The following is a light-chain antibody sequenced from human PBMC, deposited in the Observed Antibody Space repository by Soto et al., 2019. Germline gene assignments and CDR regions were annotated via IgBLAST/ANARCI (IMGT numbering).Light chain of an antibody. J-gene: IGLJ2*01. V-gene: IGLV2-8*01. Sequence: QSALTQPPSASGSPGQSVTVSCTGTSTDVGGNNYVSWYQQHPGKAPKLLISEVSKRPSGVPDRFSGSKSGNTASLTVSGRQAEDEADYYCSSYAGSNTVFGGGTKLTVL. CDR2: EVS. CDR1: STDVGGNNY. CDR3: SSYAGSNTV.